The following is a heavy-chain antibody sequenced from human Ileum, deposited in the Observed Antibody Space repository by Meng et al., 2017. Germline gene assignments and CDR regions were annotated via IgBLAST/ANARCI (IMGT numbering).Heavy chain of an antibody. J-gene: IGHJ4*02. Sequence: QWHELKWEAGRLKPSETLSRTCAVYGGFFSDYHWSGLRQAPGKGLEWIGEINHSGSTNYIPSLKSRVTISVDTSKNKFSLKLSSVNAADTAVYYCARGGGRYGPDFDYWGQGTLVTVSS. CDR3: ARGGGRYGPDFDY. CDR1: GGFFSDYH. D-gene: IGHD3-16*01. V-gene: IGHV4-34*01. CDR2: INHSGST.